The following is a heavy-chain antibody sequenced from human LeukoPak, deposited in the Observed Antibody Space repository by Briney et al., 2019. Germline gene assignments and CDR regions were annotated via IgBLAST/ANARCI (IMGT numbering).Heavy chain of an antibody. CDR1: GFTFSSYG. D-gene: IGHD6-6*01. CDR2: ISYDGSNK. V-gene: IGHV3-30*18. CDR3: AKDGAKQLWSPLDY. J-gene: IGHJ4*02. Sequence: PGGSLRLSCAASGFTFSSYGMHWVRQAPGKGLEWVAVISYDGSNKYYADSVKGRFTISRDNSKNTLYLQVNSLRAEDTAVYYCAKDGAKQLWSPLDYWGQGTLVTVSS.